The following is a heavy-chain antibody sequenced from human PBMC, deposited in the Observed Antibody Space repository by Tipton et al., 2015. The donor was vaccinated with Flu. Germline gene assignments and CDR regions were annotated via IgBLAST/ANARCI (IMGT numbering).Heavy chain of an antibody. CDR1: GYTFTSYY. J-gene: IGHJ3*02. V-gene: IGHV1-46*01. Sequence: QVQLVQSGAEVKKPGASVKVSCKASGYTFTSYYMHWVRQAPGQGLEWMGIINPSGGSTSYAQKFQGRVTMTRDTSTSTVYMELSSLRSEDTAVYYCARDSSDYAPLPVYAFDIWGQGTMVTVSS. CDR2: INPSGGST. D-gene: IGHD4-17*01. CDR3: ARDSSDYAPLPVYAFDI.